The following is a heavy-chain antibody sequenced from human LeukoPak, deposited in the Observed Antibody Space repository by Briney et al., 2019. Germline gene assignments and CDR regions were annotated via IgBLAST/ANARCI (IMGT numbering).Heavy chain of an antibody. V-gene: IGHV1-58*02. J-gene: IGHJ4*02. CDR2: IVVGSGNT. CDR1: GFTFTSSA. CDR3: VGDLATIEGYYFDY. D-gene: IGHD5-12*01. Sequence: ASVKVSCKASGFTFTSSAMQWVRQARGQRLEWIGWIVVGSGNTNYAQKFQERVTITRDMSTSTAYMELSSLRSEDTAVYYCVGDLATIEGYYFDYWGQGTLVIVSS.